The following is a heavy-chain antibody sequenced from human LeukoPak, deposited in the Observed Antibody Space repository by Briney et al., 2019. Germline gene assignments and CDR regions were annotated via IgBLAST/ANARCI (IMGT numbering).Heavy chain of an antibody. CDR2: ISYDGSNK. Sequence: GGSLRLSCAASGFTFSSYGMHWVRQAPGKGLEWVAVISYDGSNKYYADSVKGRFTISRDNSKNTLYLQMNSLRAEDTAVYYCARDRAAASYFDYWGQGTLVTVSS. J-gene: IGHJ4*02. D-gene: IGHD6-13*01. V-gene: IGHV3-30*03. CDR1: GFTFSSYG. CDR3: ARDRAAASYFDY.